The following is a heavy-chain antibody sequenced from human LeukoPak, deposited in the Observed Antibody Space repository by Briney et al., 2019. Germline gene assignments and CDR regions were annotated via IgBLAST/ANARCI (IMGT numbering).Heavy chain of an antibody. V-gene: IGHV3-30*18. CDR1: GFTFSRNG. Sequence: PGRSLRLSCAASGFTFSRNGMHWVRQAPGKGLEWVAVISYDGSDKYHADSVKGRFTISRDNSKNTLYLQMNSLRAEDTAVYYCAKALWFGELWFVYWGQGTLVTVSS. CDR3: AKALWFGELWFVY. CDR2: ISYDGSDK. D-gene: IGHD3-10*01. J-gene: IGHJ4*02.